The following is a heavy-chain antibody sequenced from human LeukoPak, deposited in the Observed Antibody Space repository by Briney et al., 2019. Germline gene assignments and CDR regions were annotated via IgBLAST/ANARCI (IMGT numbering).Heavy chain of an antibody. Sequence: SETLSLTCAAYGGSFSGYYWSWIRQPPGKGLEWIGEINHSGSTNYNPSLKSRVTISVDTSKNQFSLKLSSVTAADTAVYYCAHSSTYYYDSSGYYPLDYWGQGTLVTVSS. CDR3: AHSSTYYYDSSGYYPLDY. CDR2: INHSGST. D-gene: IGHD3-22*01. J-gene: IGHJ4*02. V-gene: IGHV4-34*01. CDR1: GGSFSGYY.